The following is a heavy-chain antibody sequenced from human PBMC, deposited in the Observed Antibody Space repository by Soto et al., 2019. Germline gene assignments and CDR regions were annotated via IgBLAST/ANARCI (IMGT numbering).Heavy chain of an antibody. J-gene: IGHJ6*02. CDR1: GGSISSGVYY. D-gene: IGHD2-2*01. V-gene: IGHV4-31*02. CDR2: IYYSGST. Sequence: SETLSLTCTVSGGSISSGVYYWSWIRQHPGKGLEWIGYIYYSGSTYYNPSLKSRVTISVDTSKNQFSLKLSSVTAADTAVYYCARKERDIVVVPAAMLGTSSGGMDVWGQATTVTVSS. CDR3: ARKERDIVVVPAAMLGTSSGGMDV.